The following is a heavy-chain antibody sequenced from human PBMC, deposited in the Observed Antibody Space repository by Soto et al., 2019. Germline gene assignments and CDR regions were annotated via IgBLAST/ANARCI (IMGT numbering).Heavy chain of an antibody. CDR1: GDSISTSNYY. Sequence: QLQLQESGPGLVKPSETLSLTCSVSGDSISTSNYYWGWIRQPPGKGLEWIGHLFYSGGTYYNPSLKSRVSISVDTSKNEFSLKLTSITAADTAICFCARRGGGDYLFDSWGQGILVTVSS. CDR3: ARRGGGDYLFDS. V-gene: IGHV4-39*07. J-gene: IGHJ4*02. CDR2: LFYSGGT. D-gene: IGHD4-17*01.